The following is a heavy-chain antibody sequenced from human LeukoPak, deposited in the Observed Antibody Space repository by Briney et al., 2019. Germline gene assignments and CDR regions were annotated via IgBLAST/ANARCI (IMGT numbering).Heavy chain of an antibody. D-gene: IGHD3-10*01. J-gene: IGHJ6*03. CDR2: ISGSGGTT. V-gene: IGHV3-23*01. CDR3: AKLGKTENHYGSGRFSYYYYMDV. Sequence: GSLRLSCVPSGSTFSSFAMTWVRQAPGKGLEWVSSISGSGGTTYYADSIKGRFTISRDNSKNTLYLQMNSLRAEDTAVYYCAKLGKTENHYGSGRFSYYYYMDVWGKGTTVTISS. CDR1: GSTFSSFA.